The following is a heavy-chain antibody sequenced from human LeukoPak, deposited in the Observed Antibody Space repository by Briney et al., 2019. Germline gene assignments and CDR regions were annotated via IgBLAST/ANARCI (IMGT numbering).Heavy chain of an antibody. CDR1: GFTFNKYW. D-gene: IGHD7-27*01. Sequence: PGGSLRLSCAASGFTFNKYWMTWVRQAPGKGLEWLANIKQDGSDKHYVNSVKGRFTISGDNAKNSVYLQLNSLRDEDTAIYYCTRENWGPDYWGQGTLVTVSS. V-gene: IGHV3-7*01. J-gene: IGHJ4*02. CDR3: TRENWGPDY. CDR2: IKQDGSDK.